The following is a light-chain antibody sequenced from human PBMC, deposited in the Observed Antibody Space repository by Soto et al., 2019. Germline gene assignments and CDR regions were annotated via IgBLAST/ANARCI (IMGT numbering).Light chain of an antibody. Sequence: EVMLTQSPGTVSLSPGERATLSCRASQSVSSSYLAWYQQKPGQAPRLLIYGASSRATGIPDRFSGSGSGTDFTLTISRLEPEDFAVYYCQQYGSSWTFGQGTNVDNK. V-gene: IGKV3-20*01. CDR3: QQYGSSWT. CDR2: GAS. CDR1: QSVSSSY. J-gene: IGKJ1*01.